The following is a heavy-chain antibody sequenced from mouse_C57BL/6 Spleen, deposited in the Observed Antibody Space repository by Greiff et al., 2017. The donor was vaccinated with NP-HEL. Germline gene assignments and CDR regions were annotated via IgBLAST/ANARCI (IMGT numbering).Heavy chain of an antibody. CDR1: GYAFSSSW. D-gene: IGHD2-1*01. J-gene: IGHJ2*01. V-gene: IGHV1-82*01. CDR2: LYPGDGAT. CDR3: ARADGNYLDY. Sequence: QVQLQQSGPELVKPGASVKISCKASGYAFSSSWMNWVKQRPGKGLEWIGRLYPGDGATNYNGKFKGKATLTADKSSSTAYMQLSSLTSEDSAVYFCARADGNYLDYWGQGTTLTVSS.